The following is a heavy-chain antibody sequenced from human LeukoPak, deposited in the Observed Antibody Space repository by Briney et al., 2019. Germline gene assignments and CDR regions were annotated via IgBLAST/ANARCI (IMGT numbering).Heavy chain of an antibody. V-gene: IGHV4-34*01. J-gene: IGHJ3*02. CDR1: GGSFSGYY. Sequence: KASETLSLTCAVYGGSFSGYYWSWIRQPPGKGLEWIGEINHSGSTNYNPSLKSRVTISVDTSKNHFSLKLSSVTAADTAVYYCARDHDYGGLIPPAFDIWGQGTMVTVSS. D-gene: IGHD4-23*01. CDR3: ARDHDYGGLIPPAFDI. CDR2: INHSGST.